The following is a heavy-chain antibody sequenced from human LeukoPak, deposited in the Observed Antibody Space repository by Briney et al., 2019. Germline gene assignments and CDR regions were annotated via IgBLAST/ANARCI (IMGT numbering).Heavy chain of an antibody. CDR2: IWYDGSNK. D-gene: IGHD3-16*02. V-gene: IGHV3-33*01. J-gene: IGHJ4*02. CDR3: ARDKLRLGELSLDY. CDR1: GFTFNSYG. Sequence: GGSLRLSWAASGFTFNSYGMHWVRQAPGKGLGWVAVIWYDGSNKYYAASVKGRFPISRDNSKNTLYLQMNSLRAEDTAVYYCARDKLRLGELSLDYWGQGTLVTVSS.